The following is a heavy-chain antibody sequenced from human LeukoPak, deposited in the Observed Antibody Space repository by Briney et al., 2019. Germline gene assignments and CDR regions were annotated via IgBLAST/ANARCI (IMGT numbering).Heavy chain of an antibody. V-gene: IGHV1-69*05. CDR1: GGTFSSYA. D-gene: IGHD3-22*01. CDR3: ASPRLYYDSSGYYEGGFDY. CDR2: IIPIFGTA. Sequence: ASVKVSCKASGGTFSSYAISWVRQAPGQGLEWMGGIIPIFGTANYAQKFQGRVTITTDESTSTAYRELSSLRSEDTAVYYCASPRLYYDSSGYYEGGFDYWGQGTLVTVSS. J-gene: IGHJ4*02.